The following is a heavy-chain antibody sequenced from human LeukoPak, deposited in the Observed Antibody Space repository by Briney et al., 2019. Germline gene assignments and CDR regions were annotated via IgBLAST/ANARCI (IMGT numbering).Heavy chain of an antibody. J-gene: IGHJ5*02. Sequence: SETLSLTCTVSSGSINNYYWSWIRQPPGKGLEWIGYISYSGSTNYNPSLKSRVTISVDTSKNLFSLKLTSVTAADTAVYYCARGGNWFDPWGQGTLVTVSS. V-gene: IGHV4-59*01. CDR3: ARGGNWFDP. CDR2: ISYSGST. CDR1: SGSINNYY.